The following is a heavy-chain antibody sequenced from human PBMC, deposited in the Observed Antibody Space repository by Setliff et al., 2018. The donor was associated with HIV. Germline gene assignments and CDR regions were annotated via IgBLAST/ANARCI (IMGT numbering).Heavy chain of an antibody. CDR3: AATYCRGGGRDCPQMYDY. Sequence: LSLTCAVYGGSFRGYYWSWIRQPPGKGLEWIGEINYSGTANHNPFLKSRVTISVDTSKKQFSLKLNSVTAADSAIYYCAATYCRGGGRDCPQMYDYWGQGSLVTVSS. CDR1: GGSFRGYY. V-gene: IGHV4-34*01. J-gene: IGHJ4*02. D-gene: IGHD2-15*01. CDR2: INYSGTA.